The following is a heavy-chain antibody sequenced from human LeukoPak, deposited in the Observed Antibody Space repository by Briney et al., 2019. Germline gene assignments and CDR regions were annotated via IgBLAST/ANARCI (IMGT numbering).Heavy chain of an antibody. Sequence: PGGSLRLSCAASGFTFSSYAMSWVRQALGKGLEWVSAISGSGGSTDYADSVKGRFTISRDNSKNTPYLQMNSLRDEDTAVYYCAREMAHYFDSSGYSFWGQGALVTVSS. D-gene: IGHD3-22*01. CDR3: AREMAHYFDSSGYSF. J-gene: IGHJ4*02. CDR1: GFTFSSYA. CDR2: ISGSGGST. V-gene: IGHV3-23*01.